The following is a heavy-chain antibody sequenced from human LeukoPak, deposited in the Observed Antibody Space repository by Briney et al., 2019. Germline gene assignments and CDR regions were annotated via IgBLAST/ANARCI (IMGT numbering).Heavy chain of an antibody. CDR2: ISYDGSNK. CDR3: AKDRHDYLWGRCFRYMDV. CDR1: GFTFSSYG. D-gene: IGHD3-16*01. V-gene: IGHV3-30*18. J-gene: IGHJ6*03. Sequence: GGSLRLSCAASGFTFSSYGMHWVRQAPGKGLEWVAVISYDGSNKYYADSVKGRFTISRDNSKNTLYLQMNSLRAEDTAVHYCAKDRHDYLWGRCFRYMDVWGKGTTVTVSS.